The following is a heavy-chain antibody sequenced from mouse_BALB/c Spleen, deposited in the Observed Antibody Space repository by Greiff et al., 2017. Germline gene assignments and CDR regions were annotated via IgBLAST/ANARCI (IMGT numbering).Heavy chain of an antibody. CDR2: INPSSGYT. V-gene: IGHV1-4*01. D-gene: IGHD2-4*01. J-gene: IGHJ2*01. CDR3: ARGPRMITTH. Sequence: QVQLKESGAELARPGASVKMSCKASGYTFTSYTMHWVKQRPGQGLEWIGYINPSSGYTNYNQKFKDKATLTADKSSSTAYMQLSSLTSEDSAVYYCARGPRMITTHWGQGTTLTVSS. CDR1: GYTFTSYT.